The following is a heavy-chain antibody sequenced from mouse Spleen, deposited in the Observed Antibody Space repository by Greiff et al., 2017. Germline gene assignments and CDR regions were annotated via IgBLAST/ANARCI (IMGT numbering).Heavy chain of an antibody. Sequence: QVHVKQSGAELVRPGASVTLSCKASGYTFTDYEMHWVKQTPVHGLEWIGAIDPETGGTAYNQKFKGKATLTADKSSSTAYMELRSLTSEDSAVYYCTRDGVDYWGQGTSVTVSS. J-gene: IGHJ4*01. V-gene: IGHV1-15*01. CDR2: IDPETGGT. D-gene: IGHD2-3*01. CDR3: TRDGVDY. CDR1: GYTFTDYE.